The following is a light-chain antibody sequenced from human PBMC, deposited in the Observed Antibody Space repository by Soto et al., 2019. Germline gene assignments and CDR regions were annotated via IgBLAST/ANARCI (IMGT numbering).Light chain of an antibody. J-gene: IGKJ1*01. CDR2: SAF. CDR3: QDYGSSPWT. CDR1: QSVSSNY. Sequence: EIVLTQSPGTLSLSPGERGTLSCRASQSVSSNYLAWYQQKPGQAPRLLIYSAFSSATGIPDRFSGSGSGTDFTLTISRLEPEDCAVYYCQDYGSSPWTFGQGTKVEIK. V-gene: IGKV3-20*01.